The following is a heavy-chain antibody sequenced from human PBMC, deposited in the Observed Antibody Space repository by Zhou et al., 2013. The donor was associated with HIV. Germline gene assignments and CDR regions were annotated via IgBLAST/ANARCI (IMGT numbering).Heavy chain of an antibody. Sequence: QVQLVQSGAEVKKPGSAVKVSCKASGGTFSNFPISWVRQAPGQGLEWMGRITPLVSTANYAQNFQARLTITADKSTRTAYMELTSLTYEDTAVYYCALYGQLAPQYYYYYMDVWGKGTTVTVSS. CDR2: ITPLVSTA. V-gene: IGHV1-69*04. D-gene: IGHD6-6*01. J-gene: IGHJ6*03. CDR1: GGTFSNFP. CDR3: ALYGQLAPQYYYYYMDV.